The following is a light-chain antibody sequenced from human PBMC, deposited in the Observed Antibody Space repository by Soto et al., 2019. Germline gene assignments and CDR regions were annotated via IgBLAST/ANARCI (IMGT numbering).Light chain of an antibody. Sequence: EIVLTQSPGTLSLSPGERATLSCRASQSVSSSYLAWYQQKPGQAPRLLIYGASSRATGIPDRFSGSGSGTDFTLTISRLEPEDFAVYYCQRYGSSSTFGQGTRLEIK. CDR1: QSVSSSY. J-gene: IGKJ5*01. CDR3: QRYGSSST. V-gene: IGKV3-20*01. CDR2: GAS.